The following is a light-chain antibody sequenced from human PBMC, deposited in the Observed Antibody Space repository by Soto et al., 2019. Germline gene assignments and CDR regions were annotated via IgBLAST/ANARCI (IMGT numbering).Light chain of an antibody. J-gene: IGKJ4*01. Sequence: DIVMTQSPDSLAVSLGERATINCKSSQSVLLTSNNKNYLAWYQQKPGQPPKVLISWASTRESGVPDRFSGSGSGPDFPLTITRLQAEDVAVYYCQQYYTTLTFGGGTKVEIK. CDR3: QQYYTTLT. CDR1: QSVLLTSNNKNY. V-gene: IGKV4-1*01. CDR2: WAS.